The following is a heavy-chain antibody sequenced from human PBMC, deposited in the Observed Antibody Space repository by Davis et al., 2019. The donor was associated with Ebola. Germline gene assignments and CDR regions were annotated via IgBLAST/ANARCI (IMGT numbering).Heavy chain of an antibody. J-gene: IGHJ6*02. CDR3: AREYYGMDV. V-gene: IGHV4-34*01. CDR2: INHSGSS. CDR1: GGSFSDYH. Sequence: SETLSLTCAVYGGSFSDYHWSWIRQSPGKGLEWIGVINHSGSSNYTPSLKSRVTISVDTSKNQFSLKLISVTAADTAVYYCAREYYGMDVWGQGTSVTVSS.